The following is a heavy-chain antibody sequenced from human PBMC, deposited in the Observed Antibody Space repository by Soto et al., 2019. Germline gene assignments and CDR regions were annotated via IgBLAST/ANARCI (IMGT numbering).Heavy chain of an antibody. Sequence: SVKVSCKASGGTFSSYAISWVRQAPGQGLERMGGIIPIFGTANYAQKFQGRVTITADESTSTAYMELSSLRSEDTAVYYCARGYDFWSGYSPGGYYYYGMDVWGQGSTVTVSS. V-gene: IGHV1-69*13. J-gene: IGHJ6*02. D-gene: IGHD3-3*01. CDR3: ARGYDFWSGYSPGGYYYYGMDV. CDR1: GGTFSSYA. CDR2: IIPIFGTA.